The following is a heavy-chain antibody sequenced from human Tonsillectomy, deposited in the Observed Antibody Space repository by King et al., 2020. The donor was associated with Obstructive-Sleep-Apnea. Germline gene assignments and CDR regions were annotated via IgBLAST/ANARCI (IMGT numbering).Heavy chain of an antibody. CDR3: ARQNQRLIHCSYTGCDSKYSGMDV. J-gene: IGHJ6*02. CDR2: IFYSGKT. V-gene: IGHV4-30-4*01. Sequence: VQLQESGAGLVKPSQTLSLTCSVSGVSISNSDYYWSWFRQPPGKGLDWIGRIFYSGKTAYNPSLQSRLTISLGTSKNQFSLSLTSVTAADTAIYYCARQNQRLIHCSYTGCDSKYSGMDVWGQGTTVAVS. CDR1: GVSISNSDYY. D-gene: IGHD6-6*01.